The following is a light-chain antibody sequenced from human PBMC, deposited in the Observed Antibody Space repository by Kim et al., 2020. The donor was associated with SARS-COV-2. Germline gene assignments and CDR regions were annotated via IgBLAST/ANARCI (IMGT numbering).Light chain of an antibody. CDR1: GDNVAIAG. J-gene: IGLJ1*01. CDR2: RNN. V-gene: IGLV10-54*01. Sequence: LTATLTCTDDGDNVAIAGATWLQQHQRRPPKVLSYRNNNRPSGISERFSASMAGNIASLTITGLQPEDEADYYCSTWLLGRGGYVFGTGTKVTVL. CDR3: STWLLGRGGYV.